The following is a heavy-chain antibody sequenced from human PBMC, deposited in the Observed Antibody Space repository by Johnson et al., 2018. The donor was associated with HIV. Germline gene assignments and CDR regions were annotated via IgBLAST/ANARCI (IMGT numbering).Heavy chain of an antibody. D-gene: IGHD3-3*01. CDR3: AKDHSVYNFWGPDAFDI. J-gene: IGHJ3*02. V-gene: IGHV3-23*04. Sequence: EVQLVESGGGLIQPGGSLRLSCAASGFTFSSYAMSWVRQAPGKGLEWVSAISGSGGRTSYADSVKGRFTISRDNSKNTLYLQMNSLRAEDTAVYYCAKDHSVYNFWGPDAFDIWGQWTMVTVSS. CDR1: GFTFSSYA. CDR2: ISGSGGRT.